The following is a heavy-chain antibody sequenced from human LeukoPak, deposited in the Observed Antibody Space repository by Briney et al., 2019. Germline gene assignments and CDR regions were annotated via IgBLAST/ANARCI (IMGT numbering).Heavy chain of an antibody. Sequence: PSETLSLTCSVSGGSFDSDYHYWGWIRQPPGKGLEWIGSILYTGTTYYNPSLQSRISISIVRSKTQLSLKLTSVTAADTAKYYCTRHLSRRKDFWGPGVLVSVSS. CDR2: ILYTGTT. J-gene: IGHJ4*02. CDR3: TRHLSRRKDF. V-gene: IGHV4-39*03. CDR1: GGSFDSDYHY. D-gene: IGHD3-3*02.